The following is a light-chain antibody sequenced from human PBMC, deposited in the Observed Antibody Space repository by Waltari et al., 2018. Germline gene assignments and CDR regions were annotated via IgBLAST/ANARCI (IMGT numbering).Light chain of an antibody. V-gene: IGKV4-1*01. CDR1: QSVLYSSNNKNY. J-gene: IGKJ3*01. CDR3: HQYYSIPQT. Sequence: DIVMTQSPDSLAVSLGERATINCKSSQSVLYSSNNKNYLAWYQQKPGQPPKLLIYWASTRESGVPDRFSGSGSGTDFPLTISSLQAEDVAVYYCHQYYSIPQTFGPGTKVDIK. CDR2: WAS.